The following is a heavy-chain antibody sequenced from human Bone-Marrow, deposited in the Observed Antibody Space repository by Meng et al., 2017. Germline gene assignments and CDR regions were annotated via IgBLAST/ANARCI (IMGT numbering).Heavy chain of an antibody. D-gene: IGHD3-22*01. V-gene: IGHV4-59*12. J-gene: IGHJ5*02. CDR3: ARYVFDSSSLYSNWFDP. Sequence: QVQLQESGPGLVKPSETLSLTCTDSGGSISSYYWSWIRQPPGKGLEWIGYIYYNGSTNYNPSLKSRVTISVDTSKNQFSLKLSSVTAADTAVYYCARYVFDSSSLYSNWFDPWGQGTLVTVSS. CDR2: IYYNGST. CDR1: GGSISSYY.